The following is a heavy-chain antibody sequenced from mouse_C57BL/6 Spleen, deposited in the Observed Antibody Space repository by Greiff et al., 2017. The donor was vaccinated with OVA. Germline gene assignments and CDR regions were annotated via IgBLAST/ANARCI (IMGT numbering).Heavy chain of an antibody. CDR2: IRNKANGYTT. Sequence: EVKLMESGGGLVQPGGSLSLSCAASGFTFTDYYMSWVRQPPGKALEWLGFIRNKANGYTTEYSASVKGRFTISRDNSQSILYLQMNALGAEDSATYYCARHGSSSYAMDYWGQGTSVTVSS. D-gene: IGHD1-1*01. V-gene: IGHV7-3*01. J-gene: IGHJ4*01. CDR3: ARHGSSSYAMDY. CDR1: GFTFTDYY.